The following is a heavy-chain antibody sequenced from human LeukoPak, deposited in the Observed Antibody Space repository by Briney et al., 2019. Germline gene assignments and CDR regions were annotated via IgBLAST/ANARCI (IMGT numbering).Heavy chain of an antibody. CDR3: ARDATGGLGYYDSRSRPEYYFDY. D-gene: IGHD3-22*01. CDR2: IYHSGST. Sequence: SETLSLTCTVSGYSISSGYYWGWIRQPPGKGLEWIGEIYHSGSTNYNPSLKSRVTISVDKSKNQFSLKLSSVTAADTAVYYCARDATGGLGYYDSRSRPEYYFDYWGQGTLVTVSS. J-gene: IGHJ4*02. V-gene: IGHV4-38-2*02. CDR1: GYSISSGYY.